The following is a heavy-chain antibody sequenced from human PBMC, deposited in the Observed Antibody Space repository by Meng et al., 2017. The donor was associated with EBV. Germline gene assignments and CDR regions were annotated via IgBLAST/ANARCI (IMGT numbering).Heavy chain of an antibody. D-gene: IGHD3-10*01. CDR3: AIYGSGSYYKGRFDY. Sequence: EVQLLESGGGLVQPGGSLRLSCAASGFTFSSYAMSWVRQAPGKGVEWVSAISGSGGSTYYADSVKGRFTISRDNSKNTLYLQMNSLRAEDTAVYYCAIYGSGSYYKGRFDYWGQGTLVTVSS. CDR1: GFTFSSYA. V-gene: IGHV3-23*01. J-gene: IGHJ4*02. CDR2: ISGSGGST.